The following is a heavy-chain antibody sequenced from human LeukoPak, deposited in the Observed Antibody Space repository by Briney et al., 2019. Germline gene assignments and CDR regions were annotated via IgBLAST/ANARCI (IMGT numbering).Heavy chain of an antibody. D-gene: IGHD5-12*01. CDR2: INPNSGGT. Sequence: ASVKVSCKASGYTFTGYYMHWVRQAPGQGLEWMGWINPNSGGTKYAQKFQGRVTMTRDTSISTAYMELSRLRSDDTAVYYCATDLVVATILYPSNWLDPWGQGTLVTVSS. CDR1: GYTFTGYY. V-gene: IGHV1-2*02. CDR3: ATDLVVATILYPSNWLDP. J-gene: IGHJ5*02.